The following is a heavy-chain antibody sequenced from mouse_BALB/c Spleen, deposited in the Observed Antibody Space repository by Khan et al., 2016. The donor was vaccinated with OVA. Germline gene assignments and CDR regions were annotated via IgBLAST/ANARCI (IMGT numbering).Heavy chain of an antibody. Sequence: QVQLKQSGPGLVRPSQTLSITCTVSGFSLTTYGVHWVRQSPGKGLEWLGVIRSGGRTDYNAAFISRLSITKDNYKSQVFFKMNSMQADDTSMYYCARSSFAYDFTYWCKYTLVTVS. V-gene: IGHV2-2*01. CDR1: GFSLTTYG. J-gene: IGHJ3*01. CDR3: ARSSFAYDFTY. D-gene: IGHD2-12*01. CDR2: IRSGGRT.